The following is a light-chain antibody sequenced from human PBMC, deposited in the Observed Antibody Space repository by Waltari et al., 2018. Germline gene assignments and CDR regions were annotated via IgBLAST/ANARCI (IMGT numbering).Light chain of an antibody. CDR2: GVS. V-gene: IGLV2-14*01. Sequence: QSALTQPASVSGSPGQSITISCTGTGSDVGGYNYVSWYQHHPDKAPQLMIYGVSNRPSGVSNRFSGSKYGNTATLTISGLQAEDEADYYCSSYTSSGTYVFGTGTKVTVL. CDR3: SSYTSSGTYV. CDR1: GSDVGGYNY. J-gene: IGLJ1*01.